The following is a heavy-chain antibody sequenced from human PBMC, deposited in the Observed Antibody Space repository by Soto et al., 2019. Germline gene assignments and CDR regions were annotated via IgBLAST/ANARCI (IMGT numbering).Heavy chain of an antibody. J-gene: IGHJ4*02. CDR2: IYYSGSA. V-gene: IGHV4-30-4*01. D-gene: IGHD4-17*01. CDR1: GGSISSGDYF. CDR3: ARRYGPGFDY. Sequence: SETLSLTCTVSGGSISSGDYFWSWIRQPPGKGLEWLGYIYYSGSAYYNPSLKSRVTLSVDTSKNQLSLKLSSVTAADTAVYYCARRYGPGFDYWGQGTLVTVSS.